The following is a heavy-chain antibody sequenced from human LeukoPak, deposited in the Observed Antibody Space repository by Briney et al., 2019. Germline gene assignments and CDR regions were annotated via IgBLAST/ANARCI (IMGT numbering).Heavy chain of an antibody. CDR1: GGTFSSYA. CDR3: ARDLPDDYNLNREFYFDY. CDR2: IIPIFGTA. J-gene: IGHJ4*02. Sequence: ASVKVSCKASGGTFSSYAISWVRQAPGQGLEWMGGIIPIFGTANYAQKLQGRVIMTTDTSTSTAYMELRSLRSDDTAVYYCARDLPDDYNLNREFYFDYWGQGTLVTVSS. V-gene: IGHV1-69*05. D-gene: IGHD5-24*01.